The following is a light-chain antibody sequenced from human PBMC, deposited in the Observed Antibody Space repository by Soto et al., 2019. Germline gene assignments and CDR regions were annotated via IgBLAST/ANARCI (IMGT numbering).Light chain of an antibody. CDR2: GAS. CDR1: QSVSSSY. J-gene: IGKJ1*01. V-gene: IGKV3-20*01. Sequence: EIVLTQSPGTLSLSPGDRATLSCRASQSVSSSYLAWYQQKGGQAPRLLIYGASRRATGTPDRFSGSGSGTDFTLTISGLQPEDFVVYHCQQSYDTPWTFGQGTQVEIK. CDR3: QQSYDTPWT.